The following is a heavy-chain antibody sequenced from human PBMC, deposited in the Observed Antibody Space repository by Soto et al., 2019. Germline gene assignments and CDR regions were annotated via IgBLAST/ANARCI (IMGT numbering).Heavy chain of an antibody. J-gene: IGHJ3*02. D-gene: IGHD1-26*01. CDR1: GYXFTSYW. V-gene: IGHV5-51*01. CDR2: IYPGDSDT. Sequence: EXLKIYCKSSGYXFTSYWIGWVRQMPGKGLEWMGIIYPGDSDTRYSPYFQGQVTISADKSISTAYLQWSRLKASDTAMYYCARPVGAKGSRAFDIWGQGTMVTVSS. CDR3: ARPVGAKGSRAFDI.